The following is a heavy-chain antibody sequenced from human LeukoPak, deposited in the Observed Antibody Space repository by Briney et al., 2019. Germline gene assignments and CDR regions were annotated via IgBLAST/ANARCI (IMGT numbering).Heavy chain of an antibody. J-gene: IGHJ5*02. Sequence: SETLSLTCIVSGDSISSTSYYWAWIRQPPGKGLEWIGMISYSGSAYYTPSLRGRVTLSVDTSRNLFSLNLISVTAADTGVYFCARQQSDTSLFDPWGQGTLVTVSS. CDR2: ISYSGSA. D-gene: IGHD2-21*02. CDR3: ARQQSDTSLFDP. V-gene: IGHV4-39*01. CDR1: GDSISSTSYY.